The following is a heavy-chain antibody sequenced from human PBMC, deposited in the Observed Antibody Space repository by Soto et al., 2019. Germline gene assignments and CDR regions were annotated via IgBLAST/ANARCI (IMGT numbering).Heavy chain of an antibody. Sequence: SETLSLTCAVSGGSISSGGYSWSWIRQPPGKVPEWIGYIYHSGNTYYNPSLKSRVTISVDRSKNQFSLNLTSVTAADTAMYYCARGDYGPYYFDYWGQGTLVTVSS. V-gene: IGHV4-30-2*01. CDR2: IYHSGNT. D-gene: IGHD4-17*01. J-gene: IGHJ4*02. CDR3: ARGDYGPYYFDY. CDR1: GGSISSGGYS.